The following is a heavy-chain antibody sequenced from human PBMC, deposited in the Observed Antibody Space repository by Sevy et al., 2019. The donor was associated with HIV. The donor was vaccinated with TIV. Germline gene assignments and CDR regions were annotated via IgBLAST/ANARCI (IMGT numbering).Heavy chain of an antibody. V-gene: IGHV3-23*01. D-gene: IGHD2-8*01. Sequence: GGSLRLSCAVSGFNFNISSMSWVRQAPGKGLEWVSTLSFGCGKIKYAESVKGRFIISRDDSKNTLYLQMNSLRAEDTAVYFCAGEGGTRPHDYWGQGTLVTVSS. J-gene: IGHJ4*02. CDR3: AGEGGTRPHDY. CDR1: GFNFNISS. CDR2: LSFGCGKI.